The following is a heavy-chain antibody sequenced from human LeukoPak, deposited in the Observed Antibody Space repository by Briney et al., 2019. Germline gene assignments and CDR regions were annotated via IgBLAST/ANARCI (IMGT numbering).Heavy chain of an antibody. V-gene: IGHV1-69*04. Sequence: ASVKVSCKASGGTFSSYAISWVRQAPGQGLEWMGRIIPILGIANYAQKFQARVTITADKSTSTAYMELSSLRSEDTAVYYCARGIRGVAAGTGYYYYMDVWGKGTTVTVSS. CDR2: IIPILGIA. J-gene: IGHJ6*03. CDR1: GGTFSSYA. CDR3: ARGIRGVAAGTGYYYYMDV. D-gene: IGHD6-13*01.